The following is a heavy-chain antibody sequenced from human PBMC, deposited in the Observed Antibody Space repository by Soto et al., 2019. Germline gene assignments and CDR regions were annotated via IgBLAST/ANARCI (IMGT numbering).Heavy chain of an antibody. J-gene: IGHJ6*02. CDR1: GYTFTSYG. CDR3: ARWWGVVTVDPDYYYGMDV. CDR2: ISAYNGNT. Sequence: QVQLVQSGAEVKKPGASVKVSCKASGYTFTSYGISWVRQAPGQGLEWMGWISAYNGNTNYAQKLQGRVTMTTDTPTSTAYMELRSLRSYDTAVYYCARWWGVVTVDPDYYYGMDVWGQGTTVTVSS. D-gene: IGHD2-21*02. V-gene: IGHV1-18*01.